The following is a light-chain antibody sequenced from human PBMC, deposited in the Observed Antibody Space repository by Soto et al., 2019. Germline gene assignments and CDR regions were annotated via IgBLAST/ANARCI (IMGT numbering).Light chain of an antibody. Sequence: QSALTQPPSVSRSPGQSVTISCTGTRSDVGDYNRVSWYQQPPGTAPRLMIYEVSNRPSGVPDRFSGSKSGNTASLTISGLQSEDEADYYCSSYRSSSTFVVFGGGTKLTVL. CDR1: RSDVGDYNR. CDR3: SSYRSSSTFVV. CDR2: EVS. V-gene: IGLV2-18*02. J-gene: IGLJ2*01.